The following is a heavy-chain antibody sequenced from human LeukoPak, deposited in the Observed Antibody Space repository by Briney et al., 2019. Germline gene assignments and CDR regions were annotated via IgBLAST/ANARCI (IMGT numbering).Heavy chain of an antibody. CDR2: ISSSGSTI. V-gene: IGHV3-48*03. CDR3: ARGGDIVVVVAATDY. CDR1: GFTFSSYE. D-gene: IGHD2-15*01. Sequence: GGSLRLSCAASGFTFSSYEMNWVRQAPGKGLEWVSYISSSGSTIYYADSVKGRFTISRVNAKNSLYLQMNRLRAEDTAVYYCARGGDIVVVVAATDYWGQGTLVTVSS. J-gene: IGHJ4*02.